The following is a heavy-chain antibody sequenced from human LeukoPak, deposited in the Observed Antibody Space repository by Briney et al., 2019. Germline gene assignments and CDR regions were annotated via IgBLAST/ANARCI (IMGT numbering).Heavy chain of an antibody. D-gene: IGHD4-17*01. CDR3: ATYGDYDEPFDY. Sequence: PSETLSLTCTVSGGSISSYYWSWIRQPPGKGLEWIGYIYYSGSTNYNPSLKSRVTISVDTSKNQFSLKLSSVTAADTAVYYCATYGDYDEPFDYWGQGTLVTVSS. CDR1: GGSISSYY. CDR2: IYYSGST. J-gene: IGHJ4*02. V-gene: IGHV4-59*01.